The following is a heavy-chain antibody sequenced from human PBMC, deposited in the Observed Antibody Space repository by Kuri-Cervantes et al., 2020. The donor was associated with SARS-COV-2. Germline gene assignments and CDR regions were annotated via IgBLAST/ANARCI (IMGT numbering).Heavy chain of an antibody. D-gene: IGHD3-3*01. CDR3: ARQMMSSITIFGVVITRNWFDP. Sequence: SETLSLTCTVSGGSISSYYWSWIRQPAGKGLEWIGRIYYSGSTYYNPSLKSRVTISVDTSKNQFSLKLSSVTAADTAVYYCARQMMSSITIFGVVITRNWFDPWGQGTLVTVSS. CDR1: GGSISSYY. V-gene: IGHV4-59*05. J-gene: IGHJ5*02. CDR2: IYYSGST.